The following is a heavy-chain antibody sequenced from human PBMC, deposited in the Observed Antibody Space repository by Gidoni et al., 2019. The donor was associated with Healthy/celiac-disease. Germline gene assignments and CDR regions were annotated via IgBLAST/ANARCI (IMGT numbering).Heavy chain of an antibody. CDR1: GYTFTRYY. CDR2: INPSGGST. Sequence: QVQLVQSGAEVKKPGASVKVSCKASGYTFTRYYMHWVRQAPGQGLEWMGIINPSGGSTSYAQKFQGRVTMTRDTSTSTVYMELSSLRSEDTAVYYCARGPGYCTGGVCYTRYFQHWGQGTLVTVSS. V-gene: IGHV1-46*01. J-gene: IGHJ1*01. D-gene: IGHD2-8*02. CDR3: ARGPGYCTGGVCYTRYFQH.